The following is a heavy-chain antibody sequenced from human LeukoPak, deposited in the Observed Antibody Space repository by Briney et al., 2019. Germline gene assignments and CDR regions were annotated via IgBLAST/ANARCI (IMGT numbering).Heavy chain of an antibody. D-gene: IGHD6-19*01. Sequence: SETLSLTCTVSGGSISSGGYYWSWIRQHPGKGLEWIGYIYYSGSTYYNPSLKSRVTISVDTSKNQFSLKLSSVTAADTAVYYCARQRAYSSGWYYFDYWGQGTLVTVSS. V-gene: IGHV4-31*03. J-gene: IGHJ4*02. CDR3: ARQRAYSSGWYYFDY. CDR2: IYYSGST. CDR1: GGSISSGGYY.